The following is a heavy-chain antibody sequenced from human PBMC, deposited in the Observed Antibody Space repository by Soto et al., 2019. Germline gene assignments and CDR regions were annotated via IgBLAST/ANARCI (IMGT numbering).Heavy chain of an antibody. CDR3: ARGLPIVVVPAADAFDI. J-gene: IGHJ3*02. V-gene: IGHV4-59*01. CDR1: GGSISSYY. Sequence: SETLSLTCTVSGGSISSYYWSWIRQPPGKGLEWIGYIYYSGSTNYNPSLKSRVTISVDTSKNQFSLKLSSVTAADTAVYYCARGLPIVVVPAADAFDIWGQGTMVTVSS. CDR2: IYYSGST. D-gene: IGHD2-2*01.